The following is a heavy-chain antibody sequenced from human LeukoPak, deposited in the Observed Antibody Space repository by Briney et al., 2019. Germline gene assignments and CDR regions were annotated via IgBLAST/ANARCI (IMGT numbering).Heavy chain of an antibody. J-gene: IGHJ4*02. CDR2: ISTSGNTI. CDR1: GFTFSDYY. V-gene: IGHV3-11*04. D-gene: IGHD2-15*01. Sequence: PGGSLRLSCAASGFTFSDYYMSRIRQAPGKGLEWVSYISTSGNTIYYADSVKGRFTISRDNAKNSLYLQMNSLRAEDTAVYYCARTPGDYDDYWGQGTLVTVSS. CDR3: ARTPGDYDDY.